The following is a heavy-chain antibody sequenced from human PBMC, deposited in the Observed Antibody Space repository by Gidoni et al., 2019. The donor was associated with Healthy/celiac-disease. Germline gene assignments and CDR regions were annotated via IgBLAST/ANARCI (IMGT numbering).Heavy chain of an antibody. CDR3: ARGGSGWYEYYYGMDV. CDR2: IYSGGST. D-gene: IGHD6-19*01. Sequence: EVQLVESGGGLVQPGGSLRLSCAASGFTVSSNYMSWVRQAPGKGLEWVSVIYSGGSTYYADSVKGRFTISRHNSKNTLYLQMNSLRAEDTAVYYCARGGSGWYEYYYGMDVWGQGTTVTVSS. J-gene: IGHJ6*02. CDR1: GFTVSSNY. V-gene: IGHV3-53*04.